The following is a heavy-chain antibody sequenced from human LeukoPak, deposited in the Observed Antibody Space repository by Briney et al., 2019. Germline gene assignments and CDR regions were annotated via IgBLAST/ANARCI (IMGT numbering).Heavy chain of an antibody. CDR1: GFTFSSYS. CDR3: ASLRDV. J-gene: IGHJ6*02. CDR2: ISSSSSTI. V-gene: IGHV3-48*01. Sequence: SGGSLRLSCAASGFTFSSYSMNWVRQAPGKGLKWVSYISSSSSTIYYADSVKGRFTISRDNAKNSLYLQMNGLRAEDTAVYYCASLRDVWGQGTTVTVSS.